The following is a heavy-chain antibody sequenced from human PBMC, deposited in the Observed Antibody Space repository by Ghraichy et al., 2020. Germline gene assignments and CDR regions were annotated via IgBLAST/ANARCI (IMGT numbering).Heavy chain of an antibody. CDR3: ARLKKDYSPGQPPLPYFDY. CDR1: GGSISSSSYY. D-gene: IGHD3-10*01. V-gene: IGHV4-39*07. CDR2: IYYSGST. Sequence: SETLSLTCTVSGGSISSSSYYWGWIRQPPGKGLEWIGSIYYSGSTYYNPSLKSRVTISVDTSKNQFSLKLSSVTAADTAVYYCARLKKDYSPGQPPLPYFDYWGQGTLVTVSS. J-gene: IGHJ4*02.